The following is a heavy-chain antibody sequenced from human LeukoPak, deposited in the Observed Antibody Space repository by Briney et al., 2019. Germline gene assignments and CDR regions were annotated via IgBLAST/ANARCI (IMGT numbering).Heavy chain of an antibody. D-gene: IGHD2-2*01. CDR3: TRQGPGYCGSTSCYGVDY. V-gene: IGHV7-4-1*02. J-gene: IGHJ4*02. CDR1: GYTFTSYY. Sequence: ASVKVSCKASGYTFTSYYIHWVRQAPGQGLEWMGWINTNTGSPTYAQGFTGRFVFSLDTSVSTAYLQISSLKAEDTAVYYCTRQGPGYCGSTSCYGVDYWGQGTLVTVSS. CDR2: INTNTGSP.